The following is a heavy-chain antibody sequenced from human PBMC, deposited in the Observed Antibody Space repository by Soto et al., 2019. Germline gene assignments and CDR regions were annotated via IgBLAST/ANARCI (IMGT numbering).Heavy chain of an antibody. D-gene: IGHD6-13*01. CDR3: ARASPYSSSWYGPFDAFHI. Sequence: SETLSLTCTVSGGSISSYYWSWIRQPPGKGLEWIGYIYYSGSTNYNPSLKSRVTISVDTSKNQFSLKLSSVTAADTAVYYCARASPYSSSWYGPFDAFHIWGQGTMVTVSS. J-gene: IGHJ3*02. V-gene: IGHV4-59*01. CDR1: GGSISSYY. CDR2: IYYSGST.